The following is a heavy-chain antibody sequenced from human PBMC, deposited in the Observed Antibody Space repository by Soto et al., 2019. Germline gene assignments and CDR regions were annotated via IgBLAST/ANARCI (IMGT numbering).Heavy chain of an antibody. V-gene: IGHV4-30-2*01. D-gene: IGHD5-12*01. CDR1: GGSISSGGYS. J-gene: IGHJ4*02. CDR3: AAGGGLPRYY. Sequence: QLQLQESGSGLVKPSQTLSLTCAVSGGSISSGGYSWSWIRQPPGKGLEWIGYIYHSGSTYYNPSLTSRVTIAVARSKNQFTLKLSSVTAADTAVYYCAAGGGLPRYYWGQGTLVTVSS. CDR2: IYHSGST.